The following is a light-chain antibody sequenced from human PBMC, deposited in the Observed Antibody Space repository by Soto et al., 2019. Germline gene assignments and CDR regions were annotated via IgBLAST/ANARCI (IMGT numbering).Light chain of an antibody. CDR2: DAS. Sequence: EIVLTQSPATLSLSPGEIATLSCRASQSVLTYLGWYQQKPGQAPRLLIYDASNRAAGIPDRFSGSGSGTDFTLTISSLEPEDFAIYYCQQRSNLVSFGQGTRLEIK. CDR3: QQRSNLVS. V-gene: IGKV3-11*01. CDR1: QSVLTY. J-gene: IGKJ5*01.